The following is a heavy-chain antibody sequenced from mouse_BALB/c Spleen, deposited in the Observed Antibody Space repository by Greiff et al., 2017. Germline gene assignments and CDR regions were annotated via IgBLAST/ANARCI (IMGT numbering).Heavy chain of an antibody. CDR2: INPSNGGT. D-gene: IGHD1-3*01. J-gene: IGHJ4*01. CDR3: TRSLGSYYYAMDY. CDR1: GYTFTSYY. V-gene: IGHV1S81*02. Sequence: QVQLQQPGAELVKPGASVKLSCKASGYTFTSYYMYWVKQRPGQGLEWIGGINPSNGGTNFNEKFTSKATLTVDKASSTAYMQLSSLTSEDSAVYDCTRSLGSYYYAMDYWGQGTSVTVSS.